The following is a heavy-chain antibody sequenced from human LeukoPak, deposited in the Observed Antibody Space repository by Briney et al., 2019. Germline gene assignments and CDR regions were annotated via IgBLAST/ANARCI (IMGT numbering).Heavy chain of an antibody. CDR2: INSDGSST. CDR1: GFTFDDYA. Sequence: PGGSLRLSCAASGFTFDDYAMHWVRQAPGKGLVWVSRINSDGSSTSYADSVKGRFTISRDNAKNTLYLQMNSLRAEDTAVYYCARDTYYYDSSGYLLPDAFDIWGQGTMVTVSS. J-gene: IGHJ3*02. D-gene: IGHD3-22*01. CDR3: ARDTYYYDSSGYLLPDAFDI. V-gene: IGHV3-74*01.